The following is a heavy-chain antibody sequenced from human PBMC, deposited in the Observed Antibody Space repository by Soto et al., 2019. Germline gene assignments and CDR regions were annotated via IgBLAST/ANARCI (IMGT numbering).Heavy chain of an antibody. CDR3: ARGGDVSKFGAFY. V-gene: IGHV1-69*01. J-gene: IGHJ4*02. CDR1: GGGNLSDYR. CDR2: IIPKLGSA. D-gene: IGHD2-21*01. Sequence: QVQLVQSGAEVKKPGSSVQVSCKASGGGNLSDYRNTWVLQAPGQGLEWMGGIIPKLGSANYAQNFQGRVTITADESTSTGYMALRSLRSEDTAVYYCARGGDVSKFGAFYWGQGTPVTVSS.